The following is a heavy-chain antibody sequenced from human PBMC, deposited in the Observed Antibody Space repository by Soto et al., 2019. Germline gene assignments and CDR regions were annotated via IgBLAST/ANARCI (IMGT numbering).Heavy chain of an antibody. D-gene: IGHD3-10*01. Sequence: PGGSLRLSCAASGFTFSGPAMHWVRQASGKGLEWVGRIRSKANSYATAYAASVKGRFTISRDDSKNTAYLQMNSLKTEDTAVYYCTSYGLWFGEPYTVTYYYYGMDVWGQGTTVTVSS. V-gene: IGHV3-73*01. J-gene: IGHJ6*02. CDR1: GFTFSGPA. CDR3: TSYGLWFGEPYTVTYYYYGMDV. CDR2: IRSKANSYAT.